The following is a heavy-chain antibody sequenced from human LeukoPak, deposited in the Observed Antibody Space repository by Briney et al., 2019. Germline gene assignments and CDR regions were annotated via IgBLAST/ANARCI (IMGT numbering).Heavy chain of an antibody. J-gene: IGHJ6*02. D-gene: IGHD6-13*01. V-gene: IGHV3-7*01. CDR2: IKQDGSEK. CDR1: GFTFSSYW. Sequence: GGYLRLSCAASGFTFSSYWMSWVRQAPGKGLEWVANIKQDGSEKYYVDSVKGRFTISRDNAKNSLYLQMNSLRAEDTAVYYCARDYSESSSWYYYYYYGMDVWGQGTTVTVSS. CDR3: ARDYSESSSWYYYYYYGMDV.